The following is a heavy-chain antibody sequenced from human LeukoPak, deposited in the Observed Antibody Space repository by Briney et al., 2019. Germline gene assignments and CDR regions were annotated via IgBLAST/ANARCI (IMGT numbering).Heavy chain of an antibody. CDR1: GGSISSYY. J-gene: IGHJ3*02. D-gene: IGHD5-24*01. CDR2: IYTSGST. Sequence: SETLSLTCTVSGGSISSYYWRWIRQPAGKGLEWIGRIYTSGSTNYNPSLKSRVTMSVDTSKNQFSLKLSSVTAADTAVYYCARSRDGYRNDAFDIWGQGTMVTVSS. V-gene: IGHV4-4*07. CDR3: ARSRDGYRNDAFDI.